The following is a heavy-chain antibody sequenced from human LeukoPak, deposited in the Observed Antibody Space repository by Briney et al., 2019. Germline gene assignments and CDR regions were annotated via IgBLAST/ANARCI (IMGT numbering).Heavy chain of an antibody. CDR3: ARGGRMGHYYYYMDV. Sequence: SETLSLTCTVSGGSIISYYWSWIRQPPGKGLEWIGYIYYSGSTNYNPSLKSRVTISVDTSKNQFSLKLSSVTAADTAVYYCARGGRMGHYYYYMDVWGKGTTVTISS. D-gene: IGHD2-15*01. CDR1: GGSIISYY. CDR2: IYYSGST. J-gene: IGHJ6*03. V-gene: IGHV4-59*01.